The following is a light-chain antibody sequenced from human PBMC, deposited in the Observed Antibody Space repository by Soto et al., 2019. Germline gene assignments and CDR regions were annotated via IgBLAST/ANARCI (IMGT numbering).Light chain of an antibody. CDR3: QQYNNWWT. V-gene: IGKV3-15*01. Sequence: EIVMTQSPATLSVSPGERATLSCRVSQSVSSNLAWYQQKPGQAPRLLIYGASTRATGIPARFSGSGSGTEFTLTISSLQSEYFAFYYCQQYNNWWTFGQGTKVEIK. J-gene: IGKJ1*01. CDR1: QSVSSN. CDR2: GAS.